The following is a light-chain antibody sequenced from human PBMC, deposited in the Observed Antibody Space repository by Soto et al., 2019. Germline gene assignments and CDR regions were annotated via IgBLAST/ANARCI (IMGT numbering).Light chain of an antibody. CDR1: QSVSTT. CDR2: GAS. Sequence: ITQSLATLSVCRGQSADLSCTASQSVSTTVAWYHQKPGQAPRLLVYGASTRATGIPARFSGSGSGTEFILAIISRQYAEFGVYYCQQYNNWPPITFGQGTRLEIK. V-gene: IGKV3D-15*01. CDR3: QQYNNWPPIT. J-gene: IGKJ5*01.